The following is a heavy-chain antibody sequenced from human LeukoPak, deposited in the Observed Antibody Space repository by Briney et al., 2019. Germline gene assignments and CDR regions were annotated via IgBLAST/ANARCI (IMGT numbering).Heavy chain of an antibody. D-gene: IGHD3-16*02. J-gene: IGHJ4*02. CDR1: GFTFSNYA. V-gene: IGHV3-23*01. CDR3: AKSITFGGVIVLFLDY. CDR2: ISGSGGST. Sequence: GGSLRLSCATSGFTFSNYAMSWVRQAPGKGLEGVSTISGSGGSTYYADSVKGRFTISRDNSKNTLYLQMNSLRAEDTAVYYCAKSITFGGVIVLFLDYWGQGTLVTVSS.